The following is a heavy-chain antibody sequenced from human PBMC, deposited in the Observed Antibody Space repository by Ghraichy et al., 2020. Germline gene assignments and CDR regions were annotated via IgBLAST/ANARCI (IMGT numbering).Heavy chain of an antibody. CDR2: ISSSSSTI. D-gene: IGHD2-2*01. V-gene: IGHV3-48*02. Sequence: GESLNISCAASGFTFSSYSMNWVRQAPGKGLEWVSYISSSSSTIYYADSVKGRFTISRDNAKNSLYLQMNSLRDEDTAVYYCARDLVVVPAAIQDYYGMDVWGQGTTVTVSS. CDR1: GFTFSSYS. J-gene: IGHJ6*02. CDR3: ARDLVVVPAAIQDYYGMDV.